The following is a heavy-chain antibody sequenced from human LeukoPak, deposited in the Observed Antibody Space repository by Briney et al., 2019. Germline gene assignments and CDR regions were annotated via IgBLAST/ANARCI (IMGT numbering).Heavy chain of an antibody. J-gene: IGHJ6*02. Sequence: GASVKVSCKASGYTFTSYDINWVRQATGQGLEWMGWMNPNSGNTGYAQKFQGRVTITRNTSISTAYMELSSLRSEDTAVYYCARAAMVRVWRGMDVWGQGTTVTVSS. CDR1: GYTFTSYD. D-gene: IGHD3-10*01. CDR3: ARAAMVRVWRGMDV. V-gene: IGHV1-8*03. CDR2: MNPNSGNT.